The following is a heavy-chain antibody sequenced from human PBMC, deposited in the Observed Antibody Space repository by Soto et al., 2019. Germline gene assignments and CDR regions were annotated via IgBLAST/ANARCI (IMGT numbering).Heavy chain of an antibody. Sequence: SGPTLVNPTQTLTLTCTFSGFSLSTSGVGVGWIRQPPGKALEWLALIYWNDDKRYSPSLKSRLTITKDTSKNQVVLTMTNMDPVDTATYYCAHSTPLKYCYDSSGYYGGAFDIWGQGTMVTVSS. CDR1: GFSLSTSGVG. CDR3: AHSTPLKYCYDSSGYYGGAFDI. CDR2: IYWNDDK. J-gene: IGHJ3*02. D-gene: IGHD3-22*01. V-gene: IGHV2-5*01.